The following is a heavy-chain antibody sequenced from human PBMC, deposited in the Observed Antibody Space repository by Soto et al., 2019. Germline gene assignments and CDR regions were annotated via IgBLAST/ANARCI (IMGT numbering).Heavy chain of an antibody. CDR1: GGSFSGYY. V-gene: IGHV4-34*01. Sequence: PSETLSLTCAVYGGSFSGYYWSWIRQPPGKGLEWIGEINHSGSTNYNPSLKSRVTISVDTSKNQFSLKLSSVTAADTAVYYCARGVDTAMVPDGMDVWGQGTTVTVS. J-gene: IGHJ6*02. CDR2: INHSGST. CDR3: ARGVDTAMVPDGMDV. D-gene: IGHD5-18*01.